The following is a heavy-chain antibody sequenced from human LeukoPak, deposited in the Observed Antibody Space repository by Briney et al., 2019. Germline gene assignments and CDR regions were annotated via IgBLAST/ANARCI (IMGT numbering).Heavy chain of an antibody. D-gene: IGHD3-9*01. J-gene: IGHJ6*02. CDR2: ISSSSSTI. CDR1: GFTFSSYS. Sequence: PGGSLRLSCAASGFTFSSYSMNWVRQAPGKGLEWVSYISSSSSTIYYADSVKGRFTISRDNAKNSLNLQMNSLRAEDTAVYYCASLPYDILTAGSMDVWGQGTTVTVSS. CDR3: ASLPYDILTAGSMDV. V-gene: IGHV3-48*01.